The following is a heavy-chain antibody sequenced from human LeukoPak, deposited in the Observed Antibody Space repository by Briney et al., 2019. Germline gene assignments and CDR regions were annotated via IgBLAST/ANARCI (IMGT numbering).Heavy chain of an antibody. D-gene: IGHD4-17*01. CDR2: IKSKTDGGTT. Sequence: GGSLRLSCAASGFTFSNAWMSWVRQAPGKGLEWVGRIKSKTDGGTTDYAAPVKGRFTIPRDDSKNTLYLQMNSLKTENTAVYYCTTDPAKDYGDYGADYWGQGTLVTVSS. CDR1: GFTFSNAW. V-gene: IGHV3-15*01. J-gene: IGHJ4*02. CDR3: TTDPAKDYGDYGADY.